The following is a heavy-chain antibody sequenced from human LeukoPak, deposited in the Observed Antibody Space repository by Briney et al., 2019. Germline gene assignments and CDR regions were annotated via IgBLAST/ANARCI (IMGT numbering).Heavy chain of an antibody. CDR3: ARTYGDYGTTYYYYYMDA. Sequence: SETLSLTCAVSGYSVGSGYYWAWIRQPPGKGLEWIGSIYRTGSTYYNPSLRSRVTLSLDTSYNQLSLRLRSVTAADTATYFCARTYGDYGTTYYYYYMDAWGQGTTVTVSS. V-gene: IGHV4-38-2*01. CDR1: GYSVGSGYY. D-gene: IGHD4-17*01. CDR2: IYRTGST. J-gene: IGHJ6*03.